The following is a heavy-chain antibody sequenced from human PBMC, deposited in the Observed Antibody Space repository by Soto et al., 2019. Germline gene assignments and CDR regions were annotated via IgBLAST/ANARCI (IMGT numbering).Heavy chain of an antibody. J-gene: IGHJ4*02. CDR1: GGLFSSYA. CDR3: ARGGSGYVWFTAF. Sequence: QEQLVQSGAEVKKSGSSVKVSCKDTGGLFSSYAVSWVRQAPGQGLEWMGGIIPVFDTVYYAQKFQGRVTITADESTNTAYMELSSLRSEDTAMYYCARGGSGYVWFTAFWGQGTLVTVSS. V-gene: IGHV1-69*01. CDR2: IIPVFDTV. D-gene: IGHD3-22*01.